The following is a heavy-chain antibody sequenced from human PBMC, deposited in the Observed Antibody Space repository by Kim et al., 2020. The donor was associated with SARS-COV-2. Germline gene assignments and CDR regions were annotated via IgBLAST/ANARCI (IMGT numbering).Heavy chain of an antibody. Sequence: ASVKVSCKASGYTFTTYAIHWVRQAPGQRLEWMGWINGGNGNTKYSQKFQGRVTITRDTSASTVYMELSSLRSEDTAVYYCAKGGSSEVGGVISYLANWFGPWGQRTLVTVSS. CDR1: GYTFTTYA. V-gene: IGHV1-3*01. D-gene: IGHD3-10*01. CDR3: AKGGSSEVGGVISYLANWFGP. J-gene: IGHJ5*02. CDR2: INGGNGNT.